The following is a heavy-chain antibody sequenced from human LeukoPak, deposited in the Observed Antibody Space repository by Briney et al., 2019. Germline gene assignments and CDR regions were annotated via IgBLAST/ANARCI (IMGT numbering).Heavy chain of an antibody. CDR2: IYYSGSA. CDR1: GGSISSYY. J-gene: IGHJ4*02. Sequence: PSETLSLTCTVSGGSISSYYWSWIRHPPGKGLEWIGYIYYSGSANYNPSLKSRVTISVDTSKNQFSLKLTSVTAADTAVYYCARGVNSGYFDYCGQGTLVTVSS. D-gene: IGHD1-26*01. V-gene: IGHV4-59*01. CDR3: ARGVNSGYFDY.